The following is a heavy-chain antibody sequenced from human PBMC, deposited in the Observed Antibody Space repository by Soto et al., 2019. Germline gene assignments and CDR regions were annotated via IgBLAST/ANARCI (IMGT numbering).Heavy chain of an antibody. CDR3: ARDRGWSRSHYFDS. J-gene: IGHJ4*02. CDR1: GFTFSNHG. D-gene: IGHD2-15*01. V-gene: IGHV3-33*01. CDR2: ISYDGRNK. Sequence: QVQSVESGGGVVQPGTSLRLSCAVSGFTFSNHGMHWVRQAPGKGLEWVAFISYDGRNKDYVDSLKGRFTISRDNFKDTLFLQMNTLRADDTAVYSCARDRGWSRSHYFDSWGQGTLVTVSS.